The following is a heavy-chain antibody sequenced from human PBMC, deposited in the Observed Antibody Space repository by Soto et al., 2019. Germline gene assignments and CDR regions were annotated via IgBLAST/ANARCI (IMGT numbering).Heavy chain of an antibody. D-gene: IGHD3-22*01. Sequence: XETLCLTCTVSGGSSSSYYWSWIRQPPGKGLEWIGYSYYSGSTNYNPSLKSRVTISLDTYKNQFSLKLSSVTAEDTALYYCAGVSYYDSSGYYYFGAFDLWGQGTMVTVSS. J-gene: IGHJ3*01. CDR1: GGSSSSYY. V-gene: IGHV4-59*01. CDR2: SYYSGST. CDR3: AGVSYYDSSGYYYFGAFDL.